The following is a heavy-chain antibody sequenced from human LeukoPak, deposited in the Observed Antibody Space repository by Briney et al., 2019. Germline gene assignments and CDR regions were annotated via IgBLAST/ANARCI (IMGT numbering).Heavy chain of an antibody. D-gene: IGHD3-22*01. CDR3: ATYYYDSGGFHFHH. CDR1: GFTFRSYG. J-gene: IGHJ1*01. Sequence: PGGSLRLSCAASGFTFRSYGMHWVRQAPGKGLDYVSAISSNGGRTYYANSVKGRFTISRDNSRNTLYLQMGSLRAEDMAVYYCATYYYDSGGFHFHHWGQGTLVTVSS. CDR2: ISSNGGRT. V-gene: IGHV3-64*01.